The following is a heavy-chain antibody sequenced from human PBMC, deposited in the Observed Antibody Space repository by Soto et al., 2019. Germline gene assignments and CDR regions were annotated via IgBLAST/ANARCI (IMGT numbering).Heavy chain of an antibody. CDR1: GYSFTSSG. D-gene: IGHD3-10*01. Sequence: GESLTLYFKFSGYSFTSSGIVWVLQMPGKGPECMGIIYRGDSDNRYSPSFQGQVTISADKSISTAYLQWSSLKASDTAMYYCASSGSGTYYMSYDYWGQGTKVTVSS. CDR3: ASSGSGTYYMSYDY. J-gene: IGHJ4*02. CDR2: IYRGDSDN. V-gene: IGHV5-51*01.